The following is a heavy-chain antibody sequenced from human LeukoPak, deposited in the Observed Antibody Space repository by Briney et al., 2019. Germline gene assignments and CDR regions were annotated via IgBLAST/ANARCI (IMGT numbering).Heavy chain of an antibody. D-gene: IGHD5-18*01. CDR1: GFTFGSHW. J-gene: IGHJ4*02. CDR3: ARVGRVTQYADDY. Sequence: GGSLRLSCAVSGFTFGSHWTTWVRQAPGKGLEWVATIKQDGSEKYYGDSVKGRFTISRDNAKSSLYLQMSSLRAEDTAVYYCARVGRVTQYADDYWGRGTLVTVSS. CDR2: IKQDGSEK. V-gene: IGHV3-7*01.